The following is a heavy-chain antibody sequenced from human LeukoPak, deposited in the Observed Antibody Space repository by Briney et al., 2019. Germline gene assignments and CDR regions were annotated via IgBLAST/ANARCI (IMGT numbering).Heavy chain of an antibody. V-gene: IGHV3-23*01. D-gene: IGHD6-13*01. CDR2: IGGSGNNI. J-gene: IGHJ4*02. CDR3: ARGSTSTWYDY. Sequence: GGSLRLSCAASGFTFSNYAMSWVRQAPGKGLEWVSLIGGSGNNIYYADSVKGRFTISRDNSKNTLHLQMNSLRAEDTAVYYCARGSTSTWYDYWGQGILVTVSS. CDR1: GFTFSNYA.